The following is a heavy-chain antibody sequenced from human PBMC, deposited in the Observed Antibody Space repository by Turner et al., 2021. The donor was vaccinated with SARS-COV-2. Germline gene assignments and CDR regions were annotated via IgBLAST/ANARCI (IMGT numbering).Heavy chain of an antibody. V-gene: IGHV3-15*01. CDR2: IKSKTDGGTT. D-gene: IGHD3-3*01. J-gene: IGHJ4*02. CDR3: TTNRGVFRFVGWLMDFDY. CDR1: GFTFGDAW. Sequence: EVQLVESGGGLVKPGGSLRLSCAASGFTFGDAWTSWVRQAPGKGREWVGRIKSKTDGGTTDYAATVKGRFTISRDDSKNTLYLKMNSLKTEDTAMYYCTTNRGVFRFVGWLMDFDYWGQGTLVTVSS.